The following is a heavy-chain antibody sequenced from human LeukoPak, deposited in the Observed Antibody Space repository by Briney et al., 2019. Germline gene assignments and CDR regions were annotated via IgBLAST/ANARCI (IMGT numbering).Heavy chain of an antibody. V-gene: IGHV4-34*01. D-gene: IGHD2-2*01. CDR3: ARGGHGCSSTNCYYYYYGMDV. CDR2: INHSGST. J-gene: IGHJ6*04. CDR1: GGSFSGYY. Sequence: SETLSLTCAVYGGSFSGYYWSWIRQPPGKGLEWIGEINHSGSTNYNPSLKSRVTISVDTSKNQFSLKLSSVTAADTAVYYCARGGHGCSSTNCYYYYYGMDVWGKGTTVTVSS.